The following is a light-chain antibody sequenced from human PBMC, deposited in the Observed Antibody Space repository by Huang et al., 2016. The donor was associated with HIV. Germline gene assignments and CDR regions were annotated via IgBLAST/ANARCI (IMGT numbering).Light chain of an antibody. CDR2: SAS. CDR1: QSIDGY. J-gene: IGKJ5*01. Sequence: IQMTQSPSSLSASVVDRVTITCRASQSIDGYLNWYQQKPGQAPKLLISSASTLHTGVPPRFSGSGSGTDYTLIIDNLQPDDFATYFCQQSYSTLITFGQGSRLDTK. V-gene: IGKV1-39*01. CDR3: QQSYSTLIT.